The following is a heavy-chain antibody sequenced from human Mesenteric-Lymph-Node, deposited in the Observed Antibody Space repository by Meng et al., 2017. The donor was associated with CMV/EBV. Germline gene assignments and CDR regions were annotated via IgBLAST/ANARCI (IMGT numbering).Heavy chain of an antibody. D-gene: IGHD5-18*01. V-gene: IGHV5-51*01. CDR1: GSSFTNYW. CDR2: IHLGDSDT. Sequence: GGSLRLSCKASGSSFTNYWILWVRQTPGKALEWMGIIHLGDSDTMYSPSFQGRVTMSADKSITTAYLQWASLKDSDTAIYYCARPNTLGYSSNYGLDVWGQGTTVTVSS. J-gene: IGHJ6*02. CDR3: ARPNTLGYSSNYGLDV.